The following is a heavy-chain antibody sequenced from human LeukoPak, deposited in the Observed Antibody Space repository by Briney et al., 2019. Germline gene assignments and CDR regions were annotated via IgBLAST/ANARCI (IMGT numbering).Heavy chain of an antibody. J-gene: IGHJ4*01. CDR2: INLCGSAQ. D-gene: IGHD7-27*01. CDR3: AAWGLHNY. V-gene: IGHV3-7*01. CDR1: GFAFSAYW. Sequence: GGSLRLSCSASGFAFSAYWMNWVREAPGKGPEGVANINLCGSAQYYVDSVKGRCTISRDNAKSSRYLQMNSLRVEDTAVYYCAAWGLHNYWGHGTLVTVSS.